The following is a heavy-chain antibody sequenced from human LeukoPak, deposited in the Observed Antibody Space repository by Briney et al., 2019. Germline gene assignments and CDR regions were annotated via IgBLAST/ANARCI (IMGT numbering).Heavy chain of an antibody. Sequence: ASVKVSCKASGYTFTDYYIHWVRQAPGQGLEWMGWINPNTGSTNYAQKFQGRVTMTRDTSISTAYMELSRLRFDDTAVYYCARGGAHCGGDCYSDYWGQGTLVTVSS. CDR3: ARGGAHCGGDCYSDY. CDR2: INPNTGST. V-gene: IGHV1-2*02. J-gene: IGHJ4*02. CDR1: GYTFTDYY. D-gene: IGHD2-21*02.